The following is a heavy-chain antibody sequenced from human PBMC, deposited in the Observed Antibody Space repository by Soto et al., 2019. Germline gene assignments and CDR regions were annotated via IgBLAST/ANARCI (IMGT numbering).Heavy chain of an antibody. CDR1: GGSISSDH. CDR2: IYYSGST. V-gene: IGHV4-59*12. CDR3: ARGVNGCSSTSCYRDYYYYYYMDV. J-gene: IGHJ6*03. D-gene: IGHD2-2*01. Sequence: SETLSLTCTVSGGSISSDHWSWIRQAPGKGLEWIGYIYYSGSTNYNPSLKSRVTISVDTSKNQFSLRLSSVTAADTAVYYCARGVNGCSSTSCYRDYYYYYYMDVSGKGTTVTVSS.